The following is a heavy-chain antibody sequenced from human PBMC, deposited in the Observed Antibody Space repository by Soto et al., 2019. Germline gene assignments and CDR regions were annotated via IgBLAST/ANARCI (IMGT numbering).Heavy chain of an antibody. Sequence: SETLSLTXTVSGGSISSGGYYWSWIRQHPGKGLEWIGYIYYSGSTYYNPSLKSRVTISVDTSKNQFSLKLSSVTAADTAVYYCARIRGYDFWSGYYTGNVLPGYWFDPWGQGTLVTVSS. D-gene: IGHD3-3*01. CDR1: GGSISSGGYY. CDR3: ARIRGYDFWSGYYTGNVLPGYWFDP. V-gene: IGHV4-31*02. J-gene: IGHJ5*02. CDR2: IYYSGST.